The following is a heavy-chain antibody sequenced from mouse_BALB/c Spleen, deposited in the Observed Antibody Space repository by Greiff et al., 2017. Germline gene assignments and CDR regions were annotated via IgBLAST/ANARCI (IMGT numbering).Heavy chain of an antibody. CDR3: ARGGGYGGAMDY. V-gene: IGHV5-6-5*01. Sequence: EVKLMESGGGLVKPGGSLKLSCAASGFTFSSYAMSWVRQTPEKRLEWVASISSGGSTYYPDSVKGRFTISRDNARNILYLQMSSLRSEDTAMYYCARGGGYGGAMDYWGQGTSVTVSA. CDR2: ISSGGST. D-gene: IGHD1-2*01. J-gene: IGHJ4*01. CDR1: GFTFSSYA.